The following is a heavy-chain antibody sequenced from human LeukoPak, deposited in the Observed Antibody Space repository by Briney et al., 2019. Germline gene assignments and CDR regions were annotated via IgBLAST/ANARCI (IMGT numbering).Heavy chain of an antibody. CDR3: ARETWEDDILTGPYDY. CDR2: ISYDGSNK. Sequence: GRSLRLSCAASGFTFSSYAMHWVRQAPGKGLEWVAVISYDGSNKYYADSVKGRFTISRDNSKNTLYLQMNSLRAEDTAVYYCARETWEDDILTGPYDYWGQGTLVTVSS. CDR1: GFTFSSYA. D-gene: IGHD3-9*01. V-gene: IGHV3-30*04. J-gene: IGHJ4*02.